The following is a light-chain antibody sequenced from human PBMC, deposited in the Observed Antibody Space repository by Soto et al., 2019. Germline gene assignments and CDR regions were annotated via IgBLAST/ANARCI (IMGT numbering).Light chain of an antibody. CDR3: HQRSNWIT. J-gene: IGKJ5*01. Sequence: EIVLTQSPATLSLSPGERATLSCRASQSVSTYLAWYQQKPGQAPRLLIYDASNRATGIPARFSGSGSGTDFTLTSSSLEAEDFAVYYGHQRSNWITFGQGTRLEIK. V-gene: IGKV3-11*01. CDR1: QSVSTY. CDR2: DAS.